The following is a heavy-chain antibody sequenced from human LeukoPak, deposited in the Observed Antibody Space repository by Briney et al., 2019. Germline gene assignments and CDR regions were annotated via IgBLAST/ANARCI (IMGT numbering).Heavy chain of an antibody. CDR3: ASGSGSYRTPYYYMDV. J-gene: IGHJ6*03. CDR2: IYSGGST. CDR1: GFTVSSNY. Sequence: GGSLRLSCAASGFTVSSNYMSWVRQAPGKGLEWVSVIYSGGSTYYADSVKGRFTISRDNSKNTLYLQMNSLRAEDTAVYYCASGSGSYRTPYYYMDVWGKGATVTVSS. D-gene: IGHD3-10*01. V-gene: IGHV3-53*01.